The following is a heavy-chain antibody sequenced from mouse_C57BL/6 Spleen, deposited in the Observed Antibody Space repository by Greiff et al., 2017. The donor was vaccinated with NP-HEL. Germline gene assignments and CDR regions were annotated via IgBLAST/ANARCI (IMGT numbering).Heavy chain of an antibody. CDR2: IDPSDSYT. CDR1: GYTFTSYW. CDR3: ARSYYYGSSYFDY. J-gene: IGHJ2*01. D-gene: IGHD1-1*01. Sequence: VQLQLPGAELVMPGASVKLSCKASGYTFTSYWMHWVKQRPGQGLEWIGEIDPSDSYTNYNQKFKGKSTLTVDKSSSTAYMQLSSLTSEDSAVYYCARSYYYGSSYFDYWGQGTTLTVSS. V-gene: IGHV1-69*01.